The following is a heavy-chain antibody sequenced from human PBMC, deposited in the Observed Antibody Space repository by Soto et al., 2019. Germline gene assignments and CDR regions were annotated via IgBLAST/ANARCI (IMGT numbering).Heavy chain of an antibody. D-gene: IGHD4-17*01. CDR2: IYHSGST. Sequence: SETLSLTCAVSGGSISSSNWWSWVRQPPGKGLEWIGEIYHSGSTNYNPSLKSRVTISVDKSKNQFSLKLSSVTAADTAVYYCARGVGYGDHYFDYWGQGTLVTVSS. J-gene: IGHJ4*02. CDR1: GGSISSSNW. CDR3: ARGVGYGDHYFDY. V-gene: IGHV4-4*02.